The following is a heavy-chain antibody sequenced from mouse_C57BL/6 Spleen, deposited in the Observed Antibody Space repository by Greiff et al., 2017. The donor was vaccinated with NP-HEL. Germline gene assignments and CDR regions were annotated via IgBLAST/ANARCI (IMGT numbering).Heavy chain of an antibody. Sequence: VQLQQSGPVLVKPGASVKMSCKASGYTFTDYYMNWVKQSHGKSLEWIGVINPYNGGTSYNEKFKGKATLTVDKSSSTAYMELNSLTSEDSAVYYCARREGYAMDYWGQGTSVTVSS. CDR3: ARREGYAMDY. CDR2: INPYNGGT. J-gene: IGHJ4*01. CDR1: GYTFTDYY. V-gene: IGHV1-19*01.